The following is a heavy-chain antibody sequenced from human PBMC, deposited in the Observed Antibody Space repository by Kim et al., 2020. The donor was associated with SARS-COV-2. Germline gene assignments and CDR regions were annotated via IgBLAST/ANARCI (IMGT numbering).Heavy chain of an antibody. J-gene: IGHJ4*01. D-gene: IGHD6-13*01. CDR2: ISYDGSNK. CDR1: GFTFSSYG. V-gene: IGHV3-33*05. Sequence: GGSLRLSCAASGFTFSSYGMHWVRQAPGKGLEWVAVISYDGSNKYYADSVKGRFTISRDNSKNTLYLQMNSLRAEDTAVYYCARDGGSSWSRYYFDYWG. CDR3: ARDGGSSWSRYYFDY.